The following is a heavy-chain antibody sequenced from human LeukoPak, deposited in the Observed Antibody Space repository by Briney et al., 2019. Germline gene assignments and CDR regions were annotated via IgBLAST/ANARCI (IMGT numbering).Heavy chain of an antibody. CDR1: GGSISSYY. J-gene: IGHJ5*02. CDR3: AKGGSRGQNWFDP. D-gene: IGHD5-12*01. V-gene: IGHV4-59*01. Sequence: SETLSLTCTVSGGSISSYYWSWIRQPPGKGLEWIGYIYYSGSTNYNPSLKSRVTISVDTSKNQFSLKLSSVTAADTAVYYCAKGGSRGQNWFDPWGQGTLVTVSS. CDR2: IYYSGST.